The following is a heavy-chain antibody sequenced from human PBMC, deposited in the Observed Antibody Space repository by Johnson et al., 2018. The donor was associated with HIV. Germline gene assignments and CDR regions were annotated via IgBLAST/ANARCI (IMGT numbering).Heavy chain of an antibody. CDR1: GFTFTNYA. D-gene: IGHD3-22*01. V-gene: IGHV3-30-3*01. J-gene: IGHJ3*01. Sequence: VQLVESGGGVVQPGRSLRLSCAASGFTFTNYAMHWVRQAPGKGLEWVAVISYDGNNKYYADSVKGRFTISRDNAKNSLFLQMNSLRAEDTTVYYCARGGFTMIVVAYWGQGTMVTVSS. CDR2: ISYDGNNK. CDR3: ARGGFTMIVVAY.